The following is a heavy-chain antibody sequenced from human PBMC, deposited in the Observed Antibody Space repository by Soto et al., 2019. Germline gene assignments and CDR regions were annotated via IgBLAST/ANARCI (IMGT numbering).Heavy chain of an antibody. J-gene: IGHJ6*03. V-gene: IGHV3-23*01. Sequence: PAGSLRLSCAASGFTFSSSAMSWVRQAPGKGLEWVSAISDSGGITYYADSVKGRFTISRDNSKNTLYLQMNSLRAEDTAVYYCAKAAGDIVAVVAAQEYYYYYYMDVWGKGTTVTVSS. CDR1: GFTFSSSA. CDR2: ISDSGGIT. D-gene: IGHD2-15*01. CDR3: AKAAGDIVAVVAAQEYYYYYYMDV.